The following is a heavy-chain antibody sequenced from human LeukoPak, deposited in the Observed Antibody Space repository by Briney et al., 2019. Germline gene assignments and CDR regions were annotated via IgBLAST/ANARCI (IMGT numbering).Heavy chain of an antibody. Sequence: GGSLRLSCAASGFTFSSYGMHWVRQAPGKGLEGVAVIWYDGSNKYYADSVKGRFTISRDNSKNALYLQMNSLRAEDTAVYYCARVGGIAAAGIMHNWFDPWGQGTLVTVSS. J-gene: IGHJ5*02. CDR2: IWYDGSNK. V-gene: IGHV3-33*01. D-gene: IGHD6-13*01. CDR3: ARVGGIAAAGIMHNWFDP. CDR1: GFTFSSYG.